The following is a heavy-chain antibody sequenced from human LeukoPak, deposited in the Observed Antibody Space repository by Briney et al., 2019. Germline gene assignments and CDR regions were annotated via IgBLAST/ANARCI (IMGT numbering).Heavy chain of an antibody. CDR1: GFTVSSNY. Sequence: PGGSLRLSCAASGFTVSSNYMSWVRQAPGKGLEWVSVIYSGGSTYYADSVKGRFTISRDNSKNTLYLQMNSLRGEETAVYYCASLVGATQFDYWGQGTLVTVSS. CDR2: IYSGGST. J-gene: IGHJ4*02. CDR3: ASLVGATQFDY. D-gene: IGHD1-26*01. V-gene: IGHV3-53*01.